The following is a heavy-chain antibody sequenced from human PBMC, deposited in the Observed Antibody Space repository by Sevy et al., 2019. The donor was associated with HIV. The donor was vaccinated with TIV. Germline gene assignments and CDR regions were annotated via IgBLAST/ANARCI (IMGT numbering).Heavy chain of an antibody. D-gene: IGHD3-22*01. CDR3: TFFYDTSGYDAFDI. CDR1: GFTFSGSA. J-gene: IGHJ3*02. CDR2: IRSKANNFAK. Sequence: GGSLRLSCAASGFTFSGSAMHWVRQASGKGLEWVGHIRSKANNFAKAYGVSLKGRFTMSRDDSKNTAFLQMHSLKTEDTAVYYCTFFYDTSGYDAFDIWGQGTMVTVSS. V-gene: IGHV3-73*01.